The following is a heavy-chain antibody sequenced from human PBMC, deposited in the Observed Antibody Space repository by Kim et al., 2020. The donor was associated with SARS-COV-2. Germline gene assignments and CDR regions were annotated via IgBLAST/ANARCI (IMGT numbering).Heavy chain of an antibody. CDR2: INHSGST. D-gene: IGHD3-10*01. CDR3: ARDVLLWFGEPRANWFDP. Sequence: SETLSLTCAVYGGSFSGYYWSWIRQPPGKGLEWIGEINHSGSTNYNPSLKSRVTISVDTSKNQFSLKLSSVTAADTAVYYCARDVLLWFGEPRANWFDPWGQGTLVTVSS. J-gene: IGHJ5*02. CDR1: GGSFSGYY. V-gene: IGHV4-34*01.